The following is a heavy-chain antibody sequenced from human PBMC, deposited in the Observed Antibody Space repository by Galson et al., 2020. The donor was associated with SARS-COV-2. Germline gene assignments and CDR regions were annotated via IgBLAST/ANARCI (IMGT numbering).Heavy chain of an antibody. D-gene: IGHD3-16*01. CDR3: VRHYIFGGVTYNWFDT. Sequence: SETLSLTCTVSGDSISNSNYSWGWIRQPPGKGLEWIGSLFYGRSTYYNPYPKSRVTISIDTSKNQFSLKLTSVTAADTAVYYCVRHYIFGGVTYNWFDTWGQGALVTVSS. J-gene: IGHJ5*02. V-gene: IGHV4-39*01. CDR1: GDSISNSNYS. CDR2: LFYGRST.